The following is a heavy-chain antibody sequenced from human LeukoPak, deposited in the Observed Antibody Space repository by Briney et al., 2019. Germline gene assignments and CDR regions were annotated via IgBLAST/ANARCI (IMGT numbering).Heavy chain of an antibody. V-gene: IGHV3-9*01. CDR3: AKDIGAVMVRGAFDY. Sequence: PGGSLRLSCAASGFTFDDCAMHWVRQAPGKGLEWVSGISWNSGSIGYADSVKGRFTISRDNAKNSLYLQMNSLRAEDTALYYCAKDIGAVMVRGAFDYWGQGTLVTVSS. J-gene: IGHJ4*02. CDR2: ISWNSGSI. CDR1: GFTFDDCA. D-gene: IGHD3-10*01.